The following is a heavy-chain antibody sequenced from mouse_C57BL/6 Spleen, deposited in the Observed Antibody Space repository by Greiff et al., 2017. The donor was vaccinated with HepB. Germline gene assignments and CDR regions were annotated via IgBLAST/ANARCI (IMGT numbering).Heavy chain of an antibody. CDR2: ISDGGSYT. D-gene: IGHD2-5*01. J-gene: IGHJ2*01. Sequence: EVQLQESGGGLVKPGGSLKLSCAASGFTFSSYAMSWVRQTPEKRLEWVATISDGGSYTYYPDNVKGRFTISRDNAKNNLYLQMSHLKSEDTAMYYCARESNHEGYYFDYWGQGTTLTVSS. V-gene: IGHV5-4*01. CDR1: GFTFSSYA. CDR3: ARESNHEGYYFDY.